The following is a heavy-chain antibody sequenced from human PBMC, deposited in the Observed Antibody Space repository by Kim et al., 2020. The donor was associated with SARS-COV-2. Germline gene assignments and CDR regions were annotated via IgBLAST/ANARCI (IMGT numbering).Heavy chain of an antibody. CDR1: GFTFSSYA. D-gene: IGHD5-18*01. J-gene: IGHJ6*02. V-gene: IGHV3-64*01. CDR2: ISSNGGST. Sequence: GGSLRLSCAASGFTFSSYAMHWVRQAPGKGLEYVSAISSNGGSTYYANSVKGRFTISRDNSKNTLYLQMGSLRAEDMAVYYCARSLPWIRDYYYYGLDVWGQGTTVTVSS. CDR3: ARSLPWIRDYYYYGLDV.